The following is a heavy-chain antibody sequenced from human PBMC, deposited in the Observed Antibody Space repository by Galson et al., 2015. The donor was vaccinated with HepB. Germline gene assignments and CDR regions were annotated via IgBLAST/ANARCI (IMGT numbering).Heavy chain of an antibody. Sequence: SLRLSCAASGFTFSSYGMHWVRQAPGKGLEWVAVISYDGSNKYYADSVKGRFTISRDNSKNTLYLQMNSLRAEDTAVYYCAKDERGGSSSWYDYWGQGTLVTVSS. CDR2: ISYDGSNK. J-gene: IGHJ4*02. CDR3: AKDERGGSSSWYDY. CDR1: GFTFSSYG. D-gene: IGHD6-13*01. V-gene: IGHV3-30*18.